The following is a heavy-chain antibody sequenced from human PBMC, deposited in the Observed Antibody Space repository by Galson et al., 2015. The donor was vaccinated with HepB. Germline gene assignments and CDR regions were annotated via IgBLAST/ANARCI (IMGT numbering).Heavy chain of an antibody. CDR1: GYSFTTYW. J-gene: IGHJ4*02. Sequence: QSGAEVKKPGESLKISCKGSGYSFTTYWVGWVRQMPGKGLEWMGIVYPYDSDTRYSPSFQGQVTISADKSISTVYLQWSRLKASDTAMYYCARTSYGSASSFYLYWGQGTLVTVSS. CDR3: ARTSYGSASSFYLY. CDR2: VYPYDSDT. V-gene: IGHV5-51*01. D-gene: IGHD6-6*01.